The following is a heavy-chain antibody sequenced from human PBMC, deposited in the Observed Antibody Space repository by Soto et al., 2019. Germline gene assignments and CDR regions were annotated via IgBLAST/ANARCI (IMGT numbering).Heavy chain of an antibody. D-gene: IGHD1-26*01. V-gene: IGHV4-59*01. Sequence: SETLSLTCTVSGVSISSYYWSWIRQPPGKGLEWIGYIYYSGSTNYNPSLKSRVTISVDTSKNQFSLKLSSVTAADTAVYYCARGPDGPTSSYAFDIWGQGTMVTVSS. CDR1: GVSISSYY. CDR3: ARGPDGPTSSYAFDI. J-gene: IGHJ3*02. CDR2: IYYSGST.